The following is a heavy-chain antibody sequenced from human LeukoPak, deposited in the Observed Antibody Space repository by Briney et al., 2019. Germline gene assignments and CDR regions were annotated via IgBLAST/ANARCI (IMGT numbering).Heavy chain of an antibody. CDR3: ARAAHSGSLAPFDY. CDR1: GSSISSYY. D-gene: IGHD1-26*01. V-gene: IGHV4-4*07. Sequence: SETLSLTCIVAGSSISSYYWNWIRQPAGKGLEWIGRIYISGSTNYNPSLKSRVTMSVDTSKNQFSLKLSSVTAADTAVYYCARAAHSGSLAPFDYWGQGTLVTVSS. J-gene: IGHJ4*02. CDR2: IYISGST.